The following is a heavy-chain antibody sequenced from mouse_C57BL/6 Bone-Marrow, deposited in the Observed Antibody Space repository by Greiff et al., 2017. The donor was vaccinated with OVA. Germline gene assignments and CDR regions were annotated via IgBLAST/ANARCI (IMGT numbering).Heavy chain of an antibody. CDR2: ISSGGSYT. V-gene: IGHV5-6*01. CDR3: ARQYGNSYYYAMDY. CDR1: GFTFSSYG. D-gene: IGHD2-1*01. Sequence: EVKLVESGGDLVKPGGSLKLSCAASGFTFSSYGMSWVRQTPDKRLEWVATISSGGSYTYYPDSVKGRFTISRDNAKNTLYLQMSSLKSEDTAMYYCARQYGNSYYYAMDYWGQGTSVTVSS. J-gene: IGHJ4*01.